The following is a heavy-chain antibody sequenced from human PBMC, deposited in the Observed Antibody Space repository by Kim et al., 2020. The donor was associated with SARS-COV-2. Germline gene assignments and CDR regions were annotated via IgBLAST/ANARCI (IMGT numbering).Heavy chain of an antibody. V-gene: IGHV5-51*01. J-gene: IGHJ4*03. CDR1: SDTFSKYW. CDR3: AKTSRTGLATGY. CDR2: IYPDDSDT. Sequence: GESRKIACHGASDTFSKYWIAWVRQAPDKGLEWVGIIYPDDSDTKYSPSFQGRVIISADTSSSTAFLQWRSLQASDTAMYYCAKTSRTGLATGY.